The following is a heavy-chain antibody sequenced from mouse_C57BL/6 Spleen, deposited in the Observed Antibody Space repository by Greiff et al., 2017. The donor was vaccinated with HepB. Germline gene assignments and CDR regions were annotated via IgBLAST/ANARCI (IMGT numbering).Heavy chain of an antibody. CDR3: ARITSVVGYYAPDY. Sequence: QVQLKESGPGLVQPSQSLSITCTVSGFSFTSYGVHWVRQSPGKGLEWLGVIWSGGSTDYNAAFISRLSISKDNSKSKVYFKMNSLQADETAIYYSARITSVVGYYAPDYWGQGTSASVSS. CDR2: IWSGGST. J-gene: IGHJ4*01. V-gene: IGHV2-2*01. CDR1: GFSFTSYG. D-gene: IGHD1-1*01.